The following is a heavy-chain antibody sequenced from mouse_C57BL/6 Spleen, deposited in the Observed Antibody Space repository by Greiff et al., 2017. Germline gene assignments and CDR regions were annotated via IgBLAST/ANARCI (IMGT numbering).Heavy chain of an antibody. V-gene: IGHV1-18*01. CDR3: ARVDYDGLFDY. D-gene: IGHD2-4*01. Sequence: VQLKESGPELVKPGASVKIPCKASGYTFTDYNMDWVKQSHGKSLEWIGDINPNNGGTIYNQKFKGKATLTGDKSSSTAYMELRSLTSEDTAVYYCARVDYDGLFDYWGQGTTLTVSS. CDR1: GYTFTDYN. J-gene: IGHJ2*01. CDR2: INPNNGGT.